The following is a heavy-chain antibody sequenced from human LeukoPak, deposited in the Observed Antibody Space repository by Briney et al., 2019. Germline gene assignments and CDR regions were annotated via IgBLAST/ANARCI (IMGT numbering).Heavy chain of an antibody. CDR3: AREDYYDSSGYFDY. V-gene: IGHV3-33*08. CDR2: IWYDGSNK. D-gene: IGHD3-22*01. CDR1: GFTFSSYW. J-gene: IGHJ4*02. Sequence: GGSLRLSCAASGFTFSSYWMSWVRQAPGKGLEWVAVIWYDGSNKYYADSVKGRFTISRDNSKNTLYLQMNSLRAEDTAVYYCAREDYYDSSGYFDYWGQGTLVTVSS.